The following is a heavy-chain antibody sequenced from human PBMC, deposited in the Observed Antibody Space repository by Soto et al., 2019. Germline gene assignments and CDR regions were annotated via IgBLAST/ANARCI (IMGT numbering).Heavy chain of an antibody. CDR2: IYYSGST. J-gene: IGHJ4*02. CDR1: GGSISSYY. Sequence: SETLSLTCTVSGGSISSYYWSWIRQPPGKGLEWIGYIYYSGSTNYNPSLKSRVTISVDTSKNQFSLKLSSVTAADTAVYYCARQLRNYYDSSAYYLPLYFDYWGQGTLVTVSS. V-gene: IGHV4-59*08. D-gene: IGHD3-22*01. CDR3: ARQLRNYYDSSAYYLPLYFDY.